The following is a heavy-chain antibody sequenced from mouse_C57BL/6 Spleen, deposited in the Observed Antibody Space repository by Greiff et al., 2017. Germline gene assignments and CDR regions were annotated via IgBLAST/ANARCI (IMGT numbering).Heavy chain of an antibody. Sequence: QVQLQQSGPELVKPGASVKISCKASGYAFSSSWMNWVKQRPGKGLEWIGRIYPGDGDTNYNGKFKGKATLTADKSSSTAYMQLSSLTSEDSAVYFCARGEGTFYYFDDWGQGTTLTVSS. CDR3: ARGEGTFYYFDD. CDR1: GYAFSSSW. J-gene: IGHJ2*01. V-gene: IGHV1-82*01. D-gene: IGHD3-3*01. CDR2: IYPGDGDT.